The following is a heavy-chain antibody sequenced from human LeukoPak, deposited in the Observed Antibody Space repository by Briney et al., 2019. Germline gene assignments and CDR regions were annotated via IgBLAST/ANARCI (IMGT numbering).Heavy chain of an antibody. J-gene: IGHJ3*02. Sequence: PGGSLRLSCAASGFTFSSYGLHWVRQAPGKGLEWVAFIRYDGSNKYYADSVKGRVTISRDNSKNTLYLQMNSLRAEDTAVYYCARVGRFLEWLPRVWNAFDIWGQGTMVTVSS. V-gene: IGHV3-30*02. D-gene: IGHD3-3*01. CDR3: ARVGRFLEWLPRVWNAFDI. CDR2: IRYDGSNK. CDR1: GFTFSSYG.